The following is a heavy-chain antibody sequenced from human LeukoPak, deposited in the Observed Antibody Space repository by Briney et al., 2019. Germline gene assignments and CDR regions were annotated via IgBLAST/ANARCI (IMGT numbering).Heavy chain of an antibody. CDR1: GFTFSSYA. CDR3: ARDYGPGPFDI. CDR2: ISYDGSNK. Sequence: PGGSLRLSCAASGFTFSSYAMHWVRQAPGKGLEWVAVISYDGSNKYYADSVKGRFTISRDNSKNTLYLQMNSLRAEDTAVYYCARDYGPGPFDIWGQGTMVTVSS. J-gene: IGHJ3*02. V-gene: IGHV3-30*14. D-gene: IGHD3-10*01.